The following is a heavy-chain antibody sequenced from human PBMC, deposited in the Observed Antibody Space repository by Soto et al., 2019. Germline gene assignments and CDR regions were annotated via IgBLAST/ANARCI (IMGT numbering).Heavy chain of an antibody. Sequence: QVQLQESGPGLVKPSQTLSLTCTVSGGSISSGDYYWSWIRQPPGKGLEWTGYIYYSGSTYYNPSLKSRVTISVDTSKNQFSLKLSSVTAADTAVYYCARVYYDFWSGYRHFDYWGQGTLVTVSS. CDR3: ARVYYDFWSGYRHFDY. D-gene: IGHD3-3*01. J-gene: IGHJ4*02. CDR2: IYYSGST. CDR1: GGSISSGDYY. V-gene: IGHV4-30-4*01.